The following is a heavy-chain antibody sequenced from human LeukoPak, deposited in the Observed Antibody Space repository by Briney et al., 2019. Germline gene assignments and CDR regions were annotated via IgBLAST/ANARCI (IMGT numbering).Heavy chain of an antibody. J-gene: IGHJ6*03. D-gene: IGHD5-18*01. CDR2: ISGSGGST. CDR3: AKGGPWIHDYYYYMDV. Sequence: KAGGSLRLSCAASGLTFSSYAMSWVRQAPGKGLEWVSAISGSGGSTYYADSVKGRFTISRDNSKNTLYLQMNSLRAEDTAVYYCAKGGPWIHDYYYYMDVWGKGTTVTVSS. V-gene: IGHV3-23*01. CDR1: GLTFSSYA.